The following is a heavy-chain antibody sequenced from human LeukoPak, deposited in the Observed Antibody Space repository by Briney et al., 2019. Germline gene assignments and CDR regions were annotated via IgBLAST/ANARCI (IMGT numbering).Heavy chain of an antibody. V-gene: IGHV4-34*01. J-gene: IGHJ4*02. D-gene: IGHD5-18*01. CDR1: GGSFRDSS. CDR2: STHGGST. Sequence: SETLSLTCAVYGGSFRDSSWSWIRQPPGKGLEWIGESTHGGSTNYNPSLKRRVAISVDTSQNQFSLKLNFVTAADTAVYYCARRRIQLPRQAFDYWGQGTLVTVSS. CDR3: ARRRIQLPRQAFDY.